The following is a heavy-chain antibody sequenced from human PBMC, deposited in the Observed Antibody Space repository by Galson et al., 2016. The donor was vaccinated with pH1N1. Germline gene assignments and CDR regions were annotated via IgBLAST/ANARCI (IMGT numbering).Heavy chain of an antibody. J-gene: IGHJ4*02. Sequence: SETLSLTCTVYGGSFSDYYWSWIRQPPGKGLEWIGEVNPSGSTIYNPSLNRRVIISADTSRNQFSLKLTSVTAADTAVYFCARVDFGGKLGDWGQGTQVTVSS. CDR2: VNPSGST. D-gene: IGHD3-10*01. V-gene: IGHV4-34*01. CDR1: GGSFSDYY. CDR3: ARVDFGGKLGD.